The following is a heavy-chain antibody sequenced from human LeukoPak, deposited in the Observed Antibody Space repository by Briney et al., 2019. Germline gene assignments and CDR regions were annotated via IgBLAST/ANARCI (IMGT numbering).Heavy chain of an antibody. CDR2: ISGSGGST. CDR3: ATYDSGSYRWFDP. Sequence: QSGGSLRLSCAASGFTFSSYAMSWVRQAPGKGLEWVSAISGSGGSTYYADSVKGRFTISRDNSKNTLYLQMNSLGAEDTAVYYCATYDSGSYRWFDPWGQGTLVTVSS. J-gene: IGHJ5*02. V-gene: IGHV3-23*01. CDR1: GFTFSSYA. D-gene: IGHD3-10*01.